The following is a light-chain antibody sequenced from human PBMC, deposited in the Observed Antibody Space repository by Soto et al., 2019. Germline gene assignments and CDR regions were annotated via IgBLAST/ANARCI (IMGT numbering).Light chain of an antibody. CDR2: GNS. V-gene: IGLV1-40*01. J-gene: IGLJ1*01. Sequence: QSVLTQPPSVSGAPGQRVTISCTGSSSNIGAGYDVHWYQQLPGTAPKLLIYGNSNRPSGVPDRFSGPKSGTSASLAISGLRSEDEADYYCAAWDDSLSGYVFGTGTKVTVL. CDR1: SSNIGAGYD. CDR3: AAWDDSLSGYV.